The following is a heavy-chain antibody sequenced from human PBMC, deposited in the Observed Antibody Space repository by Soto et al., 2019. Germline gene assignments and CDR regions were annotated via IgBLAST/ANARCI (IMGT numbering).Heavy chain of an antibody. CDR2: IYYSGST. V-gene: IGHV4-31*03. D-gene: IGHD1-26*01. Sequence: QVQLQESGPGLVKPSQTLSLTCTVSGRSISSGGYYWSWIRQHPGKGLEWIGYIYYSGSTYSNPSLKSRVTISVDTSKNQFSLKLSSVTAADTAVYYCARVDFIVGASGFLDPWGQGTLVTVSS. CDR3: ARVDFIVGASGFLDP. J-gene: IGHJ5*02. CDR1: GRSISSGGYY.